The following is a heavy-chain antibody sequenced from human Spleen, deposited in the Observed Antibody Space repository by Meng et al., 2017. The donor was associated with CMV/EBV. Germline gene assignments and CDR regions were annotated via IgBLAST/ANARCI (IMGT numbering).Heavy chain of an antibody. CDR2: ISSDGSGT. D-gene: IGHD1-26*01. CDR1: GFTFSSYW. CDR3: ARGGGSHYKEYNWFDP. J-gene: IGHJ5*02. V-gene: IGHV3-74*01. Sequence: GESLKISCAASGFTFSSYWMHWVRQVPGKGLVWVSRISSDGSGTGYVDSVKGRFTISRDNAKNTLYLQMNSLRAEDTAVYYCARGGGSHYKEYNWFDPWGQGTLVTVSS.